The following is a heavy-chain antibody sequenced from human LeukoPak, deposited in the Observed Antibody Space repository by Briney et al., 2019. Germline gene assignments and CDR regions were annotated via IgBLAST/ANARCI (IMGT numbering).Heavy chain of an antibody. D-gene: IGHD2-15*01. CDR2: IRSKIYTGAT. CDR3: TRNPHPQCSGVHCPSDT. CDR1: GFTFGSYG. Sequence: PGGSLRLSCTTSGFTFGSYGMSWFRQAPGRGLEWVSFIRSKIYTGATDYAASVKGRFVISRDDSESIAYLQMNSLKTEDTGVYYCTRNPHPQCSGVHCPSDTWGQGTLVTVSS. V-gene: IGHV3-49*03. J-gene: IGHJ5*02.